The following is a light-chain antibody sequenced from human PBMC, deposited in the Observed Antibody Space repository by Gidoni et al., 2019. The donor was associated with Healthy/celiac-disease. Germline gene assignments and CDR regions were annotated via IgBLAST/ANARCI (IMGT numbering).Light chain of an antibody. CDR3: CSYAGSSTPVV. CDR1: SSDVGSYNL. J-gene: IGLJ2*01. V-gene: IGLV2-23*01. CDR2: EGS. Sequence: QSALTQPASVSGSPGQSITISCTGTSSDVGSYNLVSWYQQHPGKAPKLMIYEGSQRPSGVSNRFSGSKSDNTASLTISGLQAEDEADYYCCSYAGSSTPVVFGGGTKLTVL.